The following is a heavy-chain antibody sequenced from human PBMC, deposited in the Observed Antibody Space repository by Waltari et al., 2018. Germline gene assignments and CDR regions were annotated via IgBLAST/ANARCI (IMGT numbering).Heavy chain of an antibody. CDR1: GFTFSSYE. D-gene: IGHD3-10*01. CDR3: ARGSGELLYYYYGMDV. Sequence: EVQLVESGGGLVQPGGSLRLSCATSGFTFSSYEMNWVRQAPGKGLEWVSYIISSGSTIYYADSWKGRFIISRENAKNSLYLQMNSLRAEETAVYYCARGSGELLYYYYGMDVWGQGTTVTVSS. V-gene: IGHV3-48*03. J-gene: IGHJ6*02. CDR2: IISSGSTI.